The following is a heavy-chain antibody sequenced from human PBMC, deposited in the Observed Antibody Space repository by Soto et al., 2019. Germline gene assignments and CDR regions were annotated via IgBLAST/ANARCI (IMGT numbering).Heavy chain of an antibody. V-gene: IGHV1-69*02. Sequence: QVQLVQSGAEVKKPGSSVKVSCKASGGTFSSYTISWVRQAPGQGLEWMGRIIPILGIANYAQKFQGRVTITADKFTSTAYMELSSLRSEDTAVYYCASALYSSGWYNVLNYWGQGTLVTVSS. CDR1: GGTFSSYT. D-gene: IGHD6-19*01. CDR3: ASALYSSGWYNVLNY. CDR2: IIPILGIA. J-gene: IGHJ4*02.